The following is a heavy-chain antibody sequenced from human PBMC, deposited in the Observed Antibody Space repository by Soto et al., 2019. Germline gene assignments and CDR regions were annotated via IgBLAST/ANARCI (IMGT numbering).Heavy chain of an antibody. Sequence: GGSLRLSCAASGFSFDDYTMHWVRQAPGKGLEWVSLINWDATSTYYADSVKGRFTISRDNRKNSLYLQMKHLGPEDTALYFCAKDFCSRTNCYPAPLMYHYYVMDVWGQGTTVTVSS. CDR3: AKDFCSRTNCYPAPLMYHYYVMDV. CDR1: GFSFDDYT. CDR2: INWDATST. J-gene: IGHJ6*02. V-gene: IGHV3-43*01. D-gene: IGHD2-2*01.